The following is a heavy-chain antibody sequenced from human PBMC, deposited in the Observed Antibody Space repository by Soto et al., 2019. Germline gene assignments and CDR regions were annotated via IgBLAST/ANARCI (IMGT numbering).Heavy chain of an antibody. V-gene: IGHV3-48*02. CDR2: ISSSSSTI. D-gene: IGHD3-22*01. CDR1: GFTFSSYS. CDR3: ARDSPFTMKEKLHYYYGMDV. J-gene: IGHJ6*02. Sequence: GGSLRLSCAASGFTFSSYSMNWVRQAPGKGLEWVSYISSSSSTIYYADSVKGRFTISRDNAKNSLYLQMNSLRDEDTAVYYCARDSPFTMKEKLHYYYGMDVWGQGTTVTVSS.